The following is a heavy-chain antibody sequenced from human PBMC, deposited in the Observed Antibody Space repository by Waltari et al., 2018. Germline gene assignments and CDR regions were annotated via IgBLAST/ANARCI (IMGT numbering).Heavy chain of an antibody. D-gene: IGHD3-10*01. CDR1: GFPFSDHA. CDR3: AKNATLGRGRYFDL. CDR2: LSASGHVS. J-gene: IGHJ2*01. Sequence: QLLESGGGLVQPGKSLRLSCVASGFPFSDHAMSWVRQRPGEGLEWVSSLSASGHVSYYTAAVKGRFVIARDNSKNTLFLHLNAVTVGDTAIFYCAKNATLGRGRYFDLWGRGTLVTVSP. V-gene: IGHV3-23*01.